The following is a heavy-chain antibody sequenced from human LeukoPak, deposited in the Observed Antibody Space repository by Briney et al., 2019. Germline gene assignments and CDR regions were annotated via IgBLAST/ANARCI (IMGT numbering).Heavy chain of an antibody. D-gene: IGHD6-13*01. V-gene: IGHV3-30*02. CDR2: IRYDGSNK. CDR1: GFTFSSYG. J-gene: IGHJ4*02. CDR3: ARDHGSGYSSSWSDY. Sequence: GGSLRLSCAASGFTFSSYGMHWVRQAPGKGLEGVAFIRYDGSNKYYADSVKGRFTISRDNSKNTLYLQMNSLRAEDTAVYYCARDHGSGYSSSWSDYWGQGTLVTVSS.